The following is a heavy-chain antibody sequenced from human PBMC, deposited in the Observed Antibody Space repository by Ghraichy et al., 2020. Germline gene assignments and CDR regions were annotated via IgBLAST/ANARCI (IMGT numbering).Heavy chain of an antibody. CDR1: GGSFSGYY. V-gene: IGHV4-34*01. Sequence: SETLSLTCAVYGGSFSGYYWSWIRQPPGKGLEWIGEINRSGSTNYNPSLKSRVTISVDTSKNQSSLKLSSVTAADTAVYYCARLPRGNSLGFDYWGQGTLVTVSS. CDR3: ARLPRGNSLGFDY. D-gene: IGHD4-23*01. J-gene: IGHJ4*02. CDR2: INRSGST.